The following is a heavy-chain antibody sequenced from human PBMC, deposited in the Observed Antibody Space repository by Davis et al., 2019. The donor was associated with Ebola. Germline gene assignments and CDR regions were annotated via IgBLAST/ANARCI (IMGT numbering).Heavy chain of an antibody. CDR2: ISWNSGSI. Sequence: PGGSLRLSCAASGFTFDDYAMHWVRQAPGKGLEWVSGISWNSGSIGYADSVKGRFTISRDNAKNTLYLQMNSLRAEDTAVYYCARDLPYYYYGMDVWGQGTTVTVSS. V-gene: IGHV3-9*01. J-gene: IGHJ6*02. CDR3: ARDLPYYYYGMDV. CDR1: GFTFDDYA.